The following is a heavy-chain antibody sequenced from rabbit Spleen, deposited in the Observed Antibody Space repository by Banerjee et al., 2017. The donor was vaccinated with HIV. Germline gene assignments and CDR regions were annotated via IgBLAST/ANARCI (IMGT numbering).Heavy chain of an antibody. CDR1: GFSFSSGYY. D-gene: IGHD1-1*01. Sequence: SLEESGAGLVQPEGSLTLTCTASGFSFSSGYYMCWVRQAPGKGLEWIACIGASSNKTYYASWAEGRFTISKTSSTTVTLQMTSLTAADTATYFCARDPYATSGANLWGPGTLVTVS. J-gene: IGHJ4*01. V-gene: IGHV1S40*01. CDR3: ARDPYATSGANL. CDR2: IGASSNKT.